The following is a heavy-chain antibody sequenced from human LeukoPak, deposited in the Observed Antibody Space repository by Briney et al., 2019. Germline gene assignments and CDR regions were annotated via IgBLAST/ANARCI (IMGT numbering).Heavy chain of an antibody. Sequence: GGSLRLSCVASGFTFSNYWMHWVRQAPGKGLAWVSRINSDGSARSHADSVKGRFTISRDNAKKTLYLQMTSLRTEDTAVYYCASASSHRIAAGGDYWGQGILVTVSS. CDR3: ASASSHRIAAGGDY. J-gene: IGHJ4*02. CDR2: INSDGSAR. V-gene: IGHV3-74*01. CDR1: GFTFSNYW. D-gene: IGHD6-13*01.